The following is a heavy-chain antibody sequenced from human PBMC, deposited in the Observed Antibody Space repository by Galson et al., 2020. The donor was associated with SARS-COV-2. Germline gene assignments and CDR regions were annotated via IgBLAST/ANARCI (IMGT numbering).Heavy chain of an antibody. CDR1: GGSFTSRSYY. CDR2: IYYSGST. Sequence: SETLSLTCSVSGGSFTSRSYYRGWIRQPPGKGLEWIGSIYYSGSTYYNPSLQSRVTISVDTSKNHFSLKLSSVTAADTAIYYCATKYCRGGNCYLDYWGQGTLVTVSS. CDR3: ATKYCRGGNCYLDY. V-gene: IGHV4-39*02. D-gene: IGHD2-15*01. J-gene: IGHJ4*02.